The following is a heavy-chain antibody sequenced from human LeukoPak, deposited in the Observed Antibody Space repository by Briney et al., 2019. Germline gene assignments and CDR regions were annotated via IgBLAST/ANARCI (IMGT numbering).Heavy chain of an antibody. V-gene: IGHV1-69*04. D-gene: IGHD2-21*02. Sequence: ASVKVSCKASGGTFSSYAISWVRQAPGQGLEWMGRIIPILGIANYAQKFQGRVTITADKSTSTAYMELSSLRSEDTAVYYCARDLLYCGGDCYSYFDYWGQGTLVTVSS. J-gene: IGHJ4*02. CDR1: GGTFSSYA. CDR3: ARDLLYCGGDCYSYFDY. CDR2: IIPILGIA.